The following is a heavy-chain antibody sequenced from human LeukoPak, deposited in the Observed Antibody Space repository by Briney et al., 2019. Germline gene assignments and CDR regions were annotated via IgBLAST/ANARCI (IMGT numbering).Heavy chain of an antibody. V-gene: IGHV1-18*01. CDR3: ARTYYDILTGNWFDP. D-gene: IGHD3-9*01. CDR2: ISAYNGNT. J-gene: IGHJ5*02. Sequence: ASVKVSCKASGYTFTSYGISWVRQAPGQGLEWMGWISAYNGNTNYAQKLQGRVTMTTDTSTSTAYMELRSLRSDDTAVYYCARTYYDILTGNWFDPWGQGTLVTVSS. CDR1: GYTFTSYG.